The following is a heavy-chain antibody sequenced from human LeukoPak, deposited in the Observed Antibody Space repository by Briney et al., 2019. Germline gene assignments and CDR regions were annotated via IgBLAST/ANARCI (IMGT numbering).Heavy chain of an antibody. V-gene: IGHV1-2*06. CDR1: GYTFTGYY. J-gene: IGHJ4*02. CDR3: ARAGPYYDFWSGPASFFDY. Sequence: ASVKVSCKASGYTFTGYYMHWVRQAPGQGLEWMGRINPNSGGTNYAQKFQGRVTMTRDTSISTAYMELSRLRSDDTAVYYCARAGPYYDFWSGPASFFDYWGQGTLVTVSS. CDR2: INPNSGGT. D-gene: IGHD3-3*01.